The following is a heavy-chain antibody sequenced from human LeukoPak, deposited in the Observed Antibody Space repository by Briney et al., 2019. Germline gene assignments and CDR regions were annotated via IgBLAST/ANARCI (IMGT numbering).Heavy chain of an antibody. D-gene: IGHD2-15*01. J-gene: IGHJ4*02. CDR3: AVPSGVCSGGSCYSLYYY. CDR2: ISAYNGNT. V-gene: IGHV1-18*01. Sequence: GASVKVSCKASGYTFTSYGISWVRQAPGQGLEWMGWISAYNGNTNYAQKLQGRVTMTTDTSTSTAYMELRSLRSDDTVVYYCAVPSGVCSGGSCYSLYYYWGQGTLVTVSS. CDR1: GYTFTSYG.